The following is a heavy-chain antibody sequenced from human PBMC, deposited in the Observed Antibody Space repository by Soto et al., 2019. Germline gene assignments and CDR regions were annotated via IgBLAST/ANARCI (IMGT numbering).Heavy chain of an antibody. CDR1: GGTFSSYA. Sequence: QVQLVQSGAEVKKPGSSVKVSCKASGGTFSSYAISWVRQAPGQGLEWMGGIIPIFGTANYAQKFQGRVRXXAXEXXGTAYMALGSLSSEDTAVYYGERDGTSASYWESGDWGQGTLVTVSS. V-gene: IGHV1-69*12. CDR2: IIPIFGTA. D-gene: IGHD1-26*01. J-gene: IGHJ4*02. CDR3: ERDGTSASYWESGD.